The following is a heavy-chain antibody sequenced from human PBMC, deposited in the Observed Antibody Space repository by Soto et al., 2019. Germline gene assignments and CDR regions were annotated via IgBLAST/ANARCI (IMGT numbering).Heavy chain of an antibody. D-gene: IGHD3-3*01. CDR3: ARARGDFWSGPTYYYYYYGMDV. CDR1: GDSVSRNSAA. CDR2: TYYRSKWYN. V-gene: IGHV6-1*01. J-gene: IGHJ6*02. Sequence: SQTLSLTCAISGDSVSRNSAAWNWIRQSPSRGLEWLGRTYYRSKWYNDYAVSVKSRITINPDTSKNQFSMQLNSVTPEDTAVYYCARARGDFWSGPTYYYYYYGMDVWGQGTTVTVSS.